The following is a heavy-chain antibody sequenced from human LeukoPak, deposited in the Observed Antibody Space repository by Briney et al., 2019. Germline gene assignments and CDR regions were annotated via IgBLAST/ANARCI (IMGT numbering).Heavy chain of an antibody. CDR2: IYTSGST. D-gene: IGHD3-16*02. CDR1: GGSISSSSYY. CDR3: ARNPYYDYVWGSYRTNWFDP. J-gene: IGHJ5*02. Sequence: PSETLSLTCTVSGGSISSSSYYWSWIRQPAGKGLEWIGRIYTSGSTNYNPSLKSRVTMSVDTSKNQFSLKLSSVTAADTAVYYCARNPYYDYVWGSYRTNWFDPWGQGTLVTVSS. V-gene: IGHV4-61*02.